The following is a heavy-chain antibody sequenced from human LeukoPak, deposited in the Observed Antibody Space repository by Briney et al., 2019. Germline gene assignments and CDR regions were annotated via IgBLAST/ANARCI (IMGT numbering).Heavy chain of an antibody. Sequence: GGSLRLSCAASGFISSTHSMNWVRQAPGKGLEWVSQISGNSVTRYYADSVKGRFTISRDNVKNSLYLQMSSLRDEDTAVYYCARYFGDPQGMDVWGQGTTVTVSS. J-gene: IGHJ6*02. V-gene: IGHV3-48*02. D-gene: IGHD3-10*01. CDR2: ISGNSVTR. CDR3: ARYFGDPQGMDV. CDR1: GFISSTHS.